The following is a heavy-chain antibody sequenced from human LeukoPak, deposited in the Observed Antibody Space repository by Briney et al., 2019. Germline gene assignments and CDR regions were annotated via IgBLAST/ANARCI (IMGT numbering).Heavy chain of an antibody. J-gene: IGHJ3*02. CDR1: GSSFSIYG. D-gene: IGHD3-22*01. Sequence: GGSLRLSCAASGSSFSIYGMHWVRQAPGKGLEWVTFIRYDGSNKYYADSVKGRFTISRDNSKNTLYLQMDSLRAEDTAVYYCAKEGGGYDSSGSDAFDIWGQGTMVTVSS. CDR2: IRYDGSNK. V-gene: IGHV3-30*02. CDR3: AKEGGGYDSSGSDAFDI.